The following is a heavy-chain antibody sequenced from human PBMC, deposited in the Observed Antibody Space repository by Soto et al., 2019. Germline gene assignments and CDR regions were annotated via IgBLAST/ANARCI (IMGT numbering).Heavy chain of an antibody. CDR3: ARAGSLSRSSRYYYGMDV. CDR1: GGSISSYY. V-gene: IGHV4-59*01. CDR2: IYYSGST. J-gene: IGHJ6*02. Sequence: PSETLSLTCTVSGGSISSYYWSWIRQPPGKGLEWIGYIYYSGSTNYNPSLKSRVTISVDTSKNQFSLKLSSVTAADTAVYYCARAGSLSRSSRYYYGMDVWGQGTTVTVSS. D-gene: IGHD3-10*01.